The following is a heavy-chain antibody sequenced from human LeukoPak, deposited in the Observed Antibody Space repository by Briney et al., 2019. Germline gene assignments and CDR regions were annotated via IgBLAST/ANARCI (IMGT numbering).Heavy chain of an antibody. Sequence: SETLSLTCTVSGGSITSHYWSWIRQPAGKGPEWIGRIYTSGSTNHNPSLKSRVTMSVDTSKNQFSLKLSSVTAADTAVYYCAGHYYYDTSGSDYWGQGTLVTVSS. J-gene: IGHJ4*02. CDR3: AGHYYYDTSGSDY. CDR2: IYTSGST. V-gene: IGHV4-4*07. CDR1: GGSITSHY. D-gene: IGHD3-22*01.